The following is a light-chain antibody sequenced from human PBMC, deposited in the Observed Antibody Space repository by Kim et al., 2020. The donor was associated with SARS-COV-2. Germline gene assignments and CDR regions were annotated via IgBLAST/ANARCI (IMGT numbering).Light chain of an antibody. V-gene: IGKV3-15*01. CDR3: KQNNNWPPIT. Sequence: GERSTINCTASQSVISNVAWYQKRPGQAPTLLIYGASSRATGIPARFSGSGSGTEFTLNISSLQSEDFALYFCKQNNNWPPITFGQRTRLVIK. CDR2: GAS. J-gene: IGKJ5*01. CDR1: QSVISN.